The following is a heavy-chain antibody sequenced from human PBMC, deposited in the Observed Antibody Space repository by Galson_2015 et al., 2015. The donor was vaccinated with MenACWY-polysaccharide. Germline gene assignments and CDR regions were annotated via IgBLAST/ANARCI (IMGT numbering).Heavy chain of an antibody. CDR1: GESFSNYY. Sequence: SETLSLTCAVYGESFSNYYWNWIRQAPGKGLEWLGEIDFRGRTRYNPSLTSRVTISVDTSKNQFSLHVRSVTAADTAVYFCARPGYCSSTICTGHMDVWGQATTVPFTS. CDR2: IDFRGRT. D-gene: IGHD2-2*01. J-gene: IGHJ6*02. CDR3: ARPGYCSSTICTGHMDV. V-gene: IGHV4-34*01.